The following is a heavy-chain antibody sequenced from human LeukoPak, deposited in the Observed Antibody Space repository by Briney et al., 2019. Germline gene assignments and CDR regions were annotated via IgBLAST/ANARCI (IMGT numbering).Heavy chain of an antibody. CDR2: INPNSGGT. V-gene: IGHV1-2*02. CDR3: ARGGYCSGGSCYSMDFDY. D-gene: IGHD2-15*01. CDR1: GYIFTGYG. J-gene: IGHJ4*02. Sequence: ASVKVSCKASGYIFTGYGLSWVRQAPGQGLEWMGWINPNSGGTNYAQKFQGRVTMTRDTSISTAYMELSRLRSDDTAVYYCARGGYCSGGSCYSMDFDYWGQGTLVTVSS.